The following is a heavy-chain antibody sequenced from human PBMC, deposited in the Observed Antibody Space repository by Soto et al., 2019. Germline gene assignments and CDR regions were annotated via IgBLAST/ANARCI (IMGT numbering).Heavy chain of an antibody. D-gene: IGHD6-6*01. Sequence: HRESRNISCNGSVSSFTSYWIGWVRQMPGKGLEWMEIIYPGDSDTIYSPSFQGQVTISADKSISTAYLQWSSLKASDTAMYYCARRGIAARGAFDIWGQGTMVTVSS. CDR3: ARRGIAARGAFDI. J-gene: IGHJ3*02. CDR1: VSSFTSYW. V-gene: IGHV5-51*01. CDR2: IYPGDSDT.